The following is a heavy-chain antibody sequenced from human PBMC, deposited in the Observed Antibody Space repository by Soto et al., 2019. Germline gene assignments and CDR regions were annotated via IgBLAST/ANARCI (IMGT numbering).Heavy chain of an antibody. CDR1: GYTFTSYA. J-gene: IGHJ3*02. CDR2: INAGNGNT. D-gene: IGHD3-10*01. CDR3: ARGITMVRGVILDAFDI. V-gene: IGHV1-3*01. Sequence: ASVKVSCKASGYTFTSYAMHWGCQAPGQRLEWMGWINAGNGNTKYLQKFQGRVTITRDTSASTAYMELSSLRSEDTAVYYCARGITMVRGVILDAFDIWGQGTMVTVSS.